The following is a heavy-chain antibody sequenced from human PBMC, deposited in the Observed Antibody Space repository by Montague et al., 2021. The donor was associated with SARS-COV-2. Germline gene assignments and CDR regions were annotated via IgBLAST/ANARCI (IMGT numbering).Heavy chain of an antibody. CDR3: ARGLMSGSYYLGLDH. V-gene: IGHV4-34*01. D-gene: IGHD1-26*01. CDR2: INHTGST. CDR1: GGSFSNKY. J-gene: IGHJ4*02. Sequence: SETLSLTCAVYGGSFSNKYWTWIRQPPGKGLEWIGEINHTGSTNYKPSLKRRVTISVDTSKNQFSLKVSSVTAADTAVYYCARGLMSGSYYLGLDHWGQGTLVTVSS.